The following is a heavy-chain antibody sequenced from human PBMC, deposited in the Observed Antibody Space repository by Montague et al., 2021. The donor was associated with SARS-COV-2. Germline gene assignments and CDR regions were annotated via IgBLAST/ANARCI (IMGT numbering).Heavy chain of an antibody. CDR2: IRGIGSPI. D-gene: IGHD5/OR15-5a*01. Sequence: SLRLSCAASGIDFGRYEMNWVRQAPGKGLEWISFIRGIGSPIYYADSVKGRFTISRDNAKKSVYLHMNSLRAEDTAIYYCASRTPPSSVDVYLVFDYWGQGTLVTVSS. V-gene: IGHV3-48*03. J-gene: IGHJ4*02. CDR3: ASRTPPSSVDVYLVFDY. CDR1: GIDFGRYE.